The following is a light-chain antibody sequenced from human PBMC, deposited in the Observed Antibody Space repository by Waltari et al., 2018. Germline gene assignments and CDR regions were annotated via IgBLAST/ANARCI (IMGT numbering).Light chain of an antibody. CDR2: DKN. CDR1: RLRSYS. V-gene: IGLV3-19*01. CDR3: HSRDASGVAGS. J-gene: IGLJ2*01. Sequence: SSELTQDPAVSVAMGQTVRITCQGDRLRSYSARWYQQRPGQAPILVIYDKNNRPSGVPDRFSGSSSHNTGSLTITGAQAEDEASYYCHSRDASGVAGSFGGGTKLTVL.